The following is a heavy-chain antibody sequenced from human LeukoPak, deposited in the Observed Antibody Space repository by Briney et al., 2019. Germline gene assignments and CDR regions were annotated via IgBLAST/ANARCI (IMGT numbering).Heavy chain of an antibody. CDR1: GGSVSSGSYY. J-gene: IGHJ1*01. CDR3: AASSGWYMC. CDR2: IYYSGST. Sequence: SETLPLTCTVSGGSVSSGSYYWSWIRQPPGKGLEWIGYIYYSGSTNYNPSLKSRVTISVDTSKNQFSLKLSSVTAADTAVYYCAASSGWYMCWGQGTLVTVSS. V-gene: IGHV4-61*01. D-gene: IGHD6-19*01.